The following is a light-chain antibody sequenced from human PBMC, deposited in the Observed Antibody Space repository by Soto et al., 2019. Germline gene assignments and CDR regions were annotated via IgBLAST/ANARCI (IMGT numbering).Light chain of an antibody. Sequence: QSALTQPASVSGSPGQSITISCTGTSTDVGANNYVSWYQQHPGRAPKVMIYDVTNRPSGVSNRFSGSKSGNTASLTISGLQAEDEADYYCSSYTSSSTLVFGGGTKLTVL. V-gene: IGLV2-14*01. J-gene: IGLJ2*01. CDR3: SSYTSSSTLV. CDR1: STDVGANNY. CDR2: DVT.